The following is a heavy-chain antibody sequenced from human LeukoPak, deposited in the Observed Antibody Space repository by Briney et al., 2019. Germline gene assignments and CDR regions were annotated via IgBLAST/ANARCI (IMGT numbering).Heavy chain of an antibody. D-gene: IGHD3-3*01. CDR2: IYYSGST. CDR1: GGSISSSSYY. Sequence: TSETLSLTCTVSGGSISSSSYYWGWLRQPPGKGLEWIGSIYYSGSTYYNPSLKSRVTISVDTSKNQFSLKLSSVTAADTAVYYCARDYWGVSGLDYWGQGTLVTVSS. CDR3: ARDYWGVSGLDY. V-gene: IGHV4-39*07. J-gene: IGHJ4*02.